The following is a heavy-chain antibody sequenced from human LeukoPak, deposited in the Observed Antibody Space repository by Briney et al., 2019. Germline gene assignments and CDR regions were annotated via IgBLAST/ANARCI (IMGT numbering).Heavy chain of an antibody. J-gene: IGHJ4*02. CDR2: IYYSGST. V-gene: IGHV4-31*03. Sequence: PSETLSLTCTVSGGSISSGGYYWSWIRQHPGKGLEWIGYIYYSGSTYYNPPLKSRVTISVDTSKNQFSLKLSSVTAADTAVYYCARDGDYGSGSYYRAFDYWGQGTLVTVSS. CDR1: GGSISSGGYY. CDR3: ARDGDYGSGSYYRAFDY. D-gene: IGHD3-10*01.